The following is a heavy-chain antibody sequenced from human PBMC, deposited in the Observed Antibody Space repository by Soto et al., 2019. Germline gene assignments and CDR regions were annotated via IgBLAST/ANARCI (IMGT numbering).Heavy chain of an antibody. CDR3: ADSSGYYWYFDL. J-gene: IGHJ2*01. Sequence: KTSETLSLTCTVSGGSISSSSYYWGWIRQPPGKGLEWIGSIYYSGSTYYNPSLKSRVTISVDTSKNQFSLKLSSVTAADPAVYYCADSSGYYWYFDLWGRGTPVTVSS. CDR2: IYYSGST. D-gene: IGHD3-22*01. CDR1: GGSISSSSYY. V-gene: IGHV4-39*01.